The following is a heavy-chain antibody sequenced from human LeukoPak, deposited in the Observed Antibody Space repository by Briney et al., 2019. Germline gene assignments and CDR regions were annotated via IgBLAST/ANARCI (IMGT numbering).Heavy chain of an antibody. CDR1: GGSISSYY. Sequence: KPSETLSLTCTVSGGSISSYYWSWIRQPPGKGLEWIGYIHYSGSTNYNPSLKSRVTISVDTSKNQFSLKLSSVTAADTAVYYCASKYCGGDYYAWYYGMDVWGQGTTVTVSS. CDR3: ASKYCGGDYYAWYYGMDV. D-gene: IGHD2-21*02. J-gene: IGHJ6*02. CDR2: IHYSGST. V-gene: IGHV4-59*01.